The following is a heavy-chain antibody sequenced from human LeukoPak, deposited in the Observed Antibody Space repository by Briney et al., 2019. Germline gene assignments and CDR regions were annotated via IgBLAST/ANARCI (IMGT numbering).Heavy chain of an antibody. CDR3: ARIEGNYYYYMDV. J-gene: IGHJ6*03. Sequence: GESLKISCKGSGYTFISYWIGWVRQMPWKGLEWMGIIYPSDSDTRYSPSFQGQVTISVDKSITTAYLQWSSLKASDTAMYYCARIEGNYYYYMDVWGKGTTVTVSS. CDR2: IYPSDSDT. V-gene: IGHV5-51*01. CDR1: GYTFISYW.